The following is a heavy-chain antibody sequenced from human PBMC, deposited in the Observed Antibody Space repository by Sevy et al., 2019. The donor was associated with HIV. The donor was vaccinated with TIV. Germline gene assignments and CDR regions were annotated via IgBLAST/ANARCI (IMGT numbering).Heavy chain of an antibody. D-gene: IGHD3-16*01. CDR1: GIIFSNSA. V-gene: IGHV1-58*01. J-gene: IGHJ3*02. CDR2: IVVGSGVS. Sequence: ASVKVSCTASGIIFSNSAVQWVRQTRGPRLEWIGWIVVGSGVSNYAQKFQERVTISRDMSTRTAYMELSSLRSEDAGGFYCAGEDMTTFGGPLRVFNMWGQGTMFTFSS. CDR3: AGEDMTTFGGPLRVFNM.